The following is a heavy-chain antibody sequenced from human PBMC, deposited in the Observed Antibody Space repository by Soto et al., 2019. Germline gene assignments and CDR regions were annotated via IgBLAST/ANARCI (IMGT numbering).Heavy chain of an antibody. CDR1: GFTFSSYA. J-gene: IGHJ4*02. Sequence: QTGGSLRLSCSASGFTFSSYAMHWVRQAPGKGLEYVSAISSNGGSTYYADSVKGRFTISRDNSKNTLYLQMSSLRAEDTAVYYCVNLYDSSGQERLIVDYWGQGTLVTVSS. CDR2: ISSNGGST. V-gene: IGHV3-64D*06. D-gene: IGHD3-22*01. CDR3: VNLYDSSGQERLIVDY.